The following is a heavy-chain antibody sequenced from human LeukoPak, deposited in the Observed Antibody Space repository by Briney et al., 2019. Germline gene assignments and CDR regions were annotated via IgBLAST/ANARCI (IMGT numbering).Heavy chain of an antibody. V-gene: IGHV4-61*02. CDR2: IYTSGST. J-gene: IGHJ5*02. Sequence: PSQTLSLTCTVSGGSISSGSYYWSWIRQPAGKGLEWIGRIYTSGSTNYNPSLKSRVTISVDTSKNQFSLKLSSVTAADTAVYYCARAYCSSTSCGFDPWGQGTLVTVSS. D-gene: IGHD2-2*01. CDR1: GGSISSGSYY. CDR3: ARAYCSSTSCGFDP.